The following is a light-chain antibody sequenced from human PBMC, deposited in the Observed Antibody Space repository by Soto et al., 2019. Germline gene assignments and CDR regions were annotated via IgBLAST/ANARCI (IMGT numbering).Light chain of an antibody. V-gene: IGKV1-39*01. CDR3: QQSYSTPRT. J-gene: IGKJ5*01. CDR1: QSISSY. CDR2: AAS. Sequence: DIQMTQSPSSLYASVGDRVTITCRASQSISSYLNWYQQKPGKAPKLLIYAASSLQSGVPSRFSGSGSETDFTLTISSLQPEDFATYYCQQSYSTPRTFGQGTRLEIK.